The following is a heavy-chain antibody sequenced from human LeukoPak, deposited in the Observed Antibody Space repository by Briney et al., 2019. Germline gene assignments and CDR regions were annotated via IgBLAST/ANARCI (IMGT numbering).Heavy chain of an antibody. Sequence: GGSLRLSCAASGFTVSSNYMSWVRQAPGKGLEGVSVIYSGGSTYYADSVKGRFTISRDNSKNTLYLQMNSLRAEDTAVYYCARSVAVAGNDYWGQGTLVTVSS. CDR3: ARSVAVAGNDY. CDR1: GFTVSSNY. CDR2: IYSGGST. V-gene: IGHV3-66*01. D-gene: IGHD6-19*01. J-gene: IGHJ4*02.